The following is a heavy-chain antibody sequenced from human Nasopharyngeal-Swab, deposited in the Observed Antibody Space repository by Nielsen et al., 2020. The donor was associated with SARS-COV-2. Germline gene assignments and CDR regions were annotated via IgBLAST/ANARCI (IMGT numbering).Heavy chain of an antibody. CDR2: ISFRGATK. V-gene: IGHV3-23*01. CDR3: AKLGGGVGY. CDR1: GLSFSNFA. D-gene: IGHD3-16*01. Sequence: GGSLRLSCAASGLSFSNFAMSWVRQAPGKGLEWVSGISFRGATKYYADSVKGRFTVSRDNSKNTLYLQMNSLRADDTALYYCAKLGGGVGYWGQGALVTVSS. J-gene: IGHJ4*02.